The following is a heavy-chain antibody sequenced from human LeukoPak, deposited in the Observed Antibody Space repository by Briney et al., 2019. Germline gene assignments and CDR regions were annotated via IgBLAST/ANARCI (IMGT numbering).Heavy chain of an antibody. Sequence: GGSLRLSCAASGFSFSSYSINWVRQAPGKGLEWVSSISGGSSFISYADSVKGRFIISRDNAKNSLSLQMNSLRVEDTAVHYCAREDYGSGSYLNWFDSWGQGTLVTVSS. V-gene: IGHV3-21*01. D-gene: IGHD3-10*01. CDR2: ISGGSSFI. CDR3: AREDYGSGSYLNWFDS. CDR1: GFSFSSYS. J-gene: IGHJ5*01.